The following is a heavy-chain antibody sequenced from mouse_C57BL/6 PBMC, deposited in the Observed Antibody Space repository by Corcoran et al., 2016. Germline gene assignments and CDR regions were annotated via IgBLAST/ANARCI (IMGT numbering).Heavy chain of an antibody. D-gene: IGHD1-1*01. V-gene: IGHV1-26*01. CDR3: ARFHYGSSLPMDY. CDR1: GYTFTDYY. J-gene: IGHJ4*01. Sequence: EVQLQQSGPELVKPGASVKISCKASGYTFTDYYMNWVKQSHGKSLEWIGDINPNNGGTSYNQKFKGKATLTVDKSSSTAYMELRSLTSEDSAVYYCARFHYGSSLPMDYWGQGTSVTVSS. CDR2: INPNNGGT.